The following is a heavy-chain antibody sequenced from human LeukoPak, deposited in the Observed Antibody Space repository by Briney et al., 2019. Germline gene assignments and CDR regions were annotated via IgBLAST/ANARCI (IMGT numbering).Heavy chain of an antibody. CDR3: ARAGQNNWFDP. CDR2: LSGSGEII. CDR1: GFTFSDYY. Sequence: PGGSLRLSCAASGFTFSDYYMSWVRQAPGKGLEWVSFLSGSGEIIYYADSVKGRFTISRDNAKNSLYLRMNSLRAEDTAVYHCARAGQNNWFDPWGQGTLVTVSS. V-gene: IGHV3-11*01. J-gene: IGHJ5*02.